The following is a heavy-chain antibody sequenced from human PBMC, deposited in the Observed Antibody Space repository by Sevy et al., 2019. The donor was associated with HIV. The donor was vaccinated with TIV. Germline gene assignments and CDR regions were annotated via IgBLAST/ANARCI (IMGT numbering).Heavy chain of an antibody. CDR2: INHSGST. J-gene: IGHJ5*02. CDR3: ARGPPGSDFWSGFPEYNWFDP. D-gene: IGHD3-3*01. V-gene: IGHV4-34*01. Sequence: SETLSLTCAVYGGSFSGYYWSWIRQPPGKGLEWIGEINHSGSTNYNPSLKSRVTISVDTSKNQFSRKLSSVTAADTAVYYCARGPPGSDFWSGFPEYNWFDPWGQGTLVTVSS. CDR1: GGSFSGYY.